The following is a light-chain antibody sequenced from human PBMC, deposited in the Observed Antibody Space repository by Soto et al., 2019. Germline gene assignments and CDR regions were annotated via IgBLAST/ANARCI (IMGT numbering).Light chain of an antibody. J-gene: IGLJ1*01. CDR2: EGN. V-gene: IGLV2-8*01. CDR3: TSYAGSSKV. Sequence: QSALTQPAPAAGTPGQSVGISCTGNRSDVGGYNHGSWDQQHPGKAPKLMIYEGNKRPSGGPDRFSGTKSGNTASLPVSALQAEDEAHDYCTSYAGSSKVFGTGTKVTV. CDR1: RSDVGGYNH.